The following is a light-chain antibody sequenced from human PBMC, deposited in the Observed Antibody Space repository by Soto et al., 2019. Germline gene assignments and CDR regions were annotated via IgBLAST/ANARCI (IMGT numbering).Light chain of an antibody. J-gene: IGKJ5*01. CDR2: AAS. Sequence: NIPMTQSPSAMSASVGDRVTITCRARQGISNYLAWFQQKPGKVPKHLIYAASSLQSGVPSRFSGSGSGTEFTLTISSLQPEDFATYYCLQHNSYPITFGQGTRLEIK. V-gene: IGKV1D-17*01. CDR3: LQHNSYPIT. CDR1: QGISNY.